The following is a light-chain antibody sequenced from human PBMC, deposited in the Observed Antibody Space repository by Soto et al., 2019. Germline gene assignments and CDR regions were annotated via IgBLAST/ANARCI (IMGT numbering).Light chain of an antibody. J-gene: IGKJ1*01. CDR3: QQYSSYWT. V-gene: IGKV1-5*01. Sequence: DIQMTQSPSTLSASVGDRVIITCRASQSLSGWLAWYQQKPGKAPKLLIYDASSLESGVPSRFSGSGSGTEFTLTISSLQSDGFATYYCQQYSSYWTFGQGTKVDIK. CDR1: QSLSGW. CDR2: DAS.